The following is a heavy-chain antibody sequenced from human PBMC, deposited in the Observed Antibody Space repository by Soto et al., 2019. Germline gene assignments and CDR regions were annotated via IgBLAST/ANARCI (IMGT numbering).Heavy chain of an antibody. CDR2: INPDNGNT. J-gene: IGHJ5*02. V-gene: IGHV1-3*01. CDR3: ARGIATGQLDP. CDR1: GYTFTRYT. D-gene: IGHD2-15*01. Sequence: VSVKVSCKASGYTFTRYTMNWVRQAPGQRLDWVGWINPDNGNTKSSQKFQDRVIITRDTSASTAYMDLSSLRSEDTAVYYCARGIATGQLDPWGQGTLVTVSS.